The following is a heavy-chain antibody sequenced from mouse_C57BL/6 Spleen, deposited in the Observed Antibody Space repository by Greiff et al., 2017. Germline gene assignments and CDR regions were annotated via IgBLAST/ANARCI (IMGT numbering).Heavy chain of an antibody. CDR1: GYSFTGYF. V-gene: IGHV1-20*01. Sequence: VHVKQSGPELVKPGDSVKISCKASGYSFTGYFMNWVMQSHGKSLEWIGRINPYNGDTFYNQKFKGKATLTVDKSSSTAHMELRSLTSEDSAVYYCARGGYGSSYDWYFDVWGTGTTVTVSS. CDR2: INPYNGDT. D-gene: IGHD1-1*01. CDR3: ARGGYGSSYDWYFDV. J-gene: IGHJ1*03.